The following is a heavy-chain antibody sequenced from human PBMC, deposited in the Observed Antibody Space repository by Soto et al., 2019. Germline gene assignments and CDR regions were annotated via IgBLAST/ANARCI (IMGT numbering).Heavy chain of an antibody. J-gene: IGHJ3*02. CDR2: IYPGDCDT. V-gene: IGHV5-51*01. CDR3: ARVLYYYDSSGLDAFDI. Sequence: GESLKISCKGSGYSFTSYWIGWVRQMPGKGLEWMGIIYPGDCDTRYSPSFQGQVTISADKSISTAYLQWSSLKASDTAMYYCARVLYYYDSSGLDAFDIWGQGIMVTVSS. D-gene: IGHD3-22*01. CDR1: GYSFTSYW.